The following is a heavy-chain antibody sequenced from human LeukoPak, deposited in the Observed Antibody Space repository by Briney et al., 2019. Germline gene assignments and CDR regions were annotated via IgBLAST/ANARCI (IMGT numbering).Heavy chain of an antibody. CDR3: ATGLRYSYYYGMDV. D-gene: IGHD4-17*01. CDR1: GYTLTELS. Sequence: EASVKVSCKVSGYTLTELSMHWVRQAPGKGLEWMGGFDPEDGETIYAQKFQGRVTITEDTSTDTAYMELSSLRSEDTAVYYCATGLRYSYYYGMDVWGKGTTVTVSS. CDR2: FDPEDGET. J-gene: IGHJ6*04. V-gene: IGHV1-24*01.